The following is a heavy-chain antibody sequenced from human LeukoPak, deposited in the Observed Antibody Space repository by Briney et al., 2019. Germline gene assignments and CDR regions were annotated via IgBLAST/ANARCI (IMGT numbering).Heavy chain of an antibody. CDR3: ARLESSSWLGWFDP. D-gene: IGHD6-13*01. CDR2: INHSGST. J-gene: IGHJ5*02. Sequence: PSETLSLTCAVYGGSFSGYYWSWIRQPPGKGLEWIGEINHSGSTNYNPSLKSRVTISVDTSKNQFSLKLSSVTAADTAVYYCARLESSSWLGWFDPWGQGTLVTASS. CDR1: GGSFSGYY. V-gene: IGHV4-34*01.